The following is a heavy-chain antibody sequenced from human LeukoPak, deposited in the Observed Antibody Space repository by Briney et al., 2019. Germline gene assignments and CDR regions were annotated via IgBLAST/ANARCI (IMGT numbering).Heavy chain of an antibody. Sequence: GGSLRLSCAASGFIFNTYVMHWVRQAPGKGLEWVAIIWYDGNYRYYPDSVRGRFTISRDNSKNTLYLQMNSLRAEDTAVYYCAHQEIRDSTISGVYYPYYLGSWGQGTLVTVSS. CDR2: IWYDGNYR. CDR1: GFIFNTYV. D-gene: IGHD3-22*01. CDR3: AHQEIRDSTISGVYYPYYLGS. J-gene: IGHJ4*02. V-gene: IGHV3-33*01.